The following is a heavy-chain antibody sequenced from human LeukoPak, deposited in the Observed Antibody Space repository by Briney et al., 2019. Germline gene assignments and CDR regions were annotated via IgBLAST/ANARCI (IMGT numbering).Heavy chain of an antibody. CDR3: ARGRCSGGSCYSGWNYYYYYMDA. V-gene: IGHV3-48*03. CDR2: INSSGSTR. J-gene: IGHJ6*03. CDR1: GFTFSSYE. D-gene: IGHD2-15*01. Sequence: PGGSLRLSYAASGFTFSSYEMNWVRQAPGKGLEWGPYINSSGSTRHYADSVKGRFTISRDNAKNSLYLQMNSLRAEDTAVYYCARGRCSGGSCYSGWNYYYYYMDAWGKGTTVTVSS.